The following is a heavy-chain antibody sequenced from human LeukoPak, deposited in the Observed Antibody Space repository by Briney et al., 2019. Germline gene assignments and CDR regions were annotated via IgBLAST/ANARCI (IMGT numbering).Heavy chain of an antibody. J-gene: IGHJ4*02. CDR1: GGTFSSYA. CDR3: ASGYASGYYGSGSSRFDY. Sequence: SVKVSCKASGGTFSSYAISWVRQAPGQGLEWMGGIIPIFGTANYAQKFQGRVTITADESTSTAYMELSSLRSEDTAVYYCASGYASGYYGSGSSRFDYWGQGTLVTVSS. D-gene: IGHD3-10*01. CDR2: IIPIFGTA. V-gene: IGHV1-69*13.